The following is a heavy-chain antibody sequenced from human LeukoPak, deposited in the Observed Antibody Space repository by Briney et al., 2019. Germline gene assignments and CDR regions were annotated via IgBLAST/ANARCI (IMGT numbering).Heavy chain of an antibody. CDR2: INPSGGST. V-gene: IGHV1-46*01. J-gene: IGHJ4*02. CDR3: AREEIITMVRGVKPFDY. Sequence: ASVKVSCKASGYTFTSYYMHWVRQAPGQGLEWMGIINPSGGSTSYAQKFQGRVTMTRDTSTSTVYMELSSLRSEDTAVYYCAREEIITMVRGVKPFDYWGQGTLVTVSS. CDR1: GYTFTSYY. D-gene: IGHD3-10*01.